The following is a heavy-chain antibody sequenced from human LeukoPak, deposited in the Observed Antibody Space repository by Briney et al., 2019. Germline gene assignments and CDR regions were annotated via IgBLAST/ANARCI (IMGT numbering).Heavy chain of an antibody. J-gene: IGHJ4*02. CDR1: GFTFSNYA. CDR2: ISGSGGST. Sequence: PGGSLRLSCAASGFTFSNYAMSWVRQAPGKGLEWVSGISGSGGSTYYAGSVKGRFTISRDNAKNTLILQMNSLRAEDTAVYYCARDWVYKIDYWGRGTLVTVSS. V-gene: IGHV3-23*01. CDR3: ARDWVYKIDY. D-gene: IGHD5-24*01.